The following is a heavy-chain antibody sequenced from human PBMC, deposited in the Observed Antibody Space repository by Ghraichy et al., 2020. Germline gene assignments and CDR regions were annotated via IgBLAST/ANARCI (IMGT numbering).Heavy chain of an antibody. CDR2: IRYDGSNK. J-gene: IGHJ6*02. Sequence: GESLNISCAASGFTFSSYGMHWVRQAPGKGLEWVAFIRYDGSNKYYADSVKGRFTISRDNSKNTLYLQMNSLRAEDTAVYYCAKEFPAANYYYYYGMDVWGQGTTVTVSS. V-gene: IGHV3-30*02. CDR1: GFTFSSYG. CDR3: AKEFPAANYYYYYGMDV.